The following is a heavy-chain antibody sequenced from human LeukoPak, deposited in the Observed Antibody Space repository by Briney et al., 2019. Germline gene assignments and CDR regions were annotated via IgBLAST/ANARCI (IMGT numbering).Heavy chain of an antibody. CDR3: ASPDDSSGYYYRR. V-gene: IGHV1-2*02. CDR1: GDTFTGYY. J-gene: IGHJ4*02. Sequence: ASVKVSCKASGDTFTGYYMHWVRQAPGQGLEWMGWINPNSGGTNYAQKFQGRVTMTRDTSISTAYMELSRLRSDDTAVYYCASPDDSSGYYYRRWGQGTLVTVSS. CDR2: INPNSGGT. D-gene: IGHD3-22*01.